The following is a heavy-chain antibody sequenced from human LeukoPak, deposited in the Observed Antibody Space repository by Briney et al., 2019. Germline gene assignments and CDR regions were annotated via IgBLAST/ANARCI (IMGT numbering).Heavy chain of an antibody. CDR1: GGSISTYY. V-gene: IGHV4-59*01. CDR3: ARDFHI. CDR2: IYYTGST. Sequence: SETLSLTCTISGGSISTYYWSWIRQPPGKGLGWIGFIYYTGSTNYNPSLKSRITMSVDTSKNQFSLNLTSVTAADTAVYYCARDFHIWGQGTTVTVSS. J-gene: IGHJ6*02.